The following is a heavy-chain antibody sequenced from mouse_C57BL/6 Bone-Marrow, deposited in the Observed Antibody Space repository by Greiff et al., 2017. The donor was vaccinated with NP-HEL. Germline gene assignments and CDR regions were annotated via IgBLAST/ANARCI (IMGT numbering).Heavy chain of an antibody. CDR2: IHPNSGST. CDR3: ARVLGSAWFDY. CDR1: GYTFTSYW. D-gene: IGHD4-1*01. Sequence: QVQLQQPGAELVKPGASVQLSCKASGYTFTSYWMHWVKQRPGQGLEWIGMIHPNSGSTNYNEKFKSKATLTVDKSSSIAYMQLSSLTSEDSAVYYCARVLGSAWFDYWGQGTLVTVSA. V-gene: IGHV1-64*01. J-gene: IGHJ3*01.